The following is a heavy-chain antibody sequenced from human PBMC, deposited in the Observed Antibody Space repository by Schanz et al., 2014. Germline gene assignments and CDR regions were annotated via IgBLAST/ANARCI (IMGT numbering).Heavy chain of an antibody. Sequence: AQLVQSGAQVKEPGASVNVSCKASGYTFTNYYLHWVRQAPGQGLEWMGVINPSGGSTSYAQKFQGRVTMTRDTSSSTVYMQLSSLTSDDTAIYYCARVTTGYDSWGQGTLVTVSS. CDR3: ARVTTGYDS. V-gene: IGHV1-46*01. J-gene: IGHJ4*02. CDR2: INPSGGST. CDR1: GYTFTNYY. D-gene: IGHD5-12*01.